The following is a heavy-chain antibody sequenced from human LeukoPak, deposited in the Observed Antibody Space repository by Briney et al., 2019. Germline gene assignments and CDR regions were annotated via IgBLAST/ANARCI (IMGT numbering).Heavy chain of an antibody. CDR2: IRYDGSNK. Sequence: PGGTLRLSCAASGFIFSHYGMNWVRQAPGKGLEWVAFIRYDGSNKYYADSVKGRFTISRDNSKNTLYLQMNSLRAEDTAVYYCAKDSFRIAADWGQGTLVTVSS. J-gene: IGHJ4*02. D-gene: IGHD6-13*01. CDR3: AKDSFRIAAD. V-gene: IGHV3-30*02. CDR1: GFIFSHYG.